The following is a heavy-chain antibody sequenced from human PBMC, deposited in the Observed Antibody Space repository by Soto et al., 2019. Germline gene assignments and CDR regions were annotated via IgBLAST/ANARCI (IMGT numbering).Heavy chain of an antibody. Sequence: SETLSLTCAVNGGPFTGYYGCWIRQSPGKGLEWIGEVSHRGTTNYNPSLKSRVTISIDTSKNQFSLKLNSVTAADTGMYFCARNGGSTWYYFYSWGQGTVVTVSS. CDR3: ARNGGSTWYYFYS. J-gene: IGHJ4*02. D-gene: IGHD6-13*01. CDR1: GGPFTGYY. V-gene: IGHV4-34*01. CDR2: VSHRGTT.